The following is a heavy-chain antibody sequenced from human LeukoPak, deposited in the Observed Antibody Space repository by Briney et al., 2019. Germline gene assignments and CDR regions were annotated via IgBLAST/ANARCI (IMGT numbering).Heavy chain of an antibody. J-gene: IGHJ4*02. CDR1: GFTFSNYA. D-gene: IGHD3-3*01. Sequence: GGSLRLSCAASGFTFSNYAMSWVRQAPGKGLEWVSAISGSGGSTYYADSVKGRFTISRDNSKNTLYLQMNSLRAEDTAVYYCARKFLEWLSYVDYWGQGTLVTVSS. CDR3: ARKFLEWLSYVDY. CDR2: ISGSGGST. V-gene: IGHV3-23*01.